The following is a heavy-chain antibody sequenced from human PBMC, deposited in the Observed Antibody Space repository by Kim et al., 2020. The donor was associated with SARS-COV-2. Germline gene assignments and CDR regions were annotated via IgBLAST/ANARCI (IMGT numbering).Heavy chain of an antibody. V-gene: IGHV1-2*02. D-gene: IGHD2-2*01. CDR1: GYTFTGYY. J-gene: IGHJ6*03. CDR3: ARAKGGYCSSTSCSSHYMDV. CDR2: INPNSGGT. Sequence: ASVQVSCKASGYTFTGYYMHWVRQAPGQGLEWMGWINPNSGGTNYAQKFQGRVTMTRDTSISTAYMELSRLRSDDTAVYYCARAKGGYCSSTSCSSHYMDVWGKGTTVTVSS.